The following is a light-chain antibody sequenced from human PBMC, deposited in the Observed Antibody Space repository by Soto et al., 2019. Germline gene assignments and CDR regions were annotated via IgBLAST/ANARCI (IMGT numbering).Light chain of an antibody. Sequence: ASPLAQSPASLSASVGHTVTITCRARQDIKDNLGWSQQKPGEAPKLLIYGASNLQGGVPPRFSGSGSGTCFTLPCSSLPPEDFATYYCLQDDNYPSTFGQGTKLEL. V-gene: IGKV1-6*01. CDR3: LQDDNYPST. CDR2: GAS. CDR1: QDIKDN. J-gene: IGKJ2*01.